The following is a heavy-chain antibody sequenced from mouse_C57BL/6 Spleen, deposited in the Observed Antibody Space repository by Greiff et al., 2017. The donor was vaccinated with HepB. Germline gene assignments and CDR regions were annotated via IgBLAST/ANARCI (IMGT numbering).Heavy chain of an antibody. V-gene: IGHV5-9*01. CDR1: GFTFSSYT. Sequence: EVKLMESGGGLVKPGGSLKLSCAASGFTFSSYTMSWVRQTPEKRLEWVATISGGGGNTYYPDSVKGRFTISRDNAKNTLYLQMSSLRSEDTALYYCARQGGSSYFDYWGQGTTLTVSS. CDR3: ARQGGSSYFDY. J-gene: IGHJ2*01. D-gene: IGHD1-1*01. CDR2: ISGGGGNT.